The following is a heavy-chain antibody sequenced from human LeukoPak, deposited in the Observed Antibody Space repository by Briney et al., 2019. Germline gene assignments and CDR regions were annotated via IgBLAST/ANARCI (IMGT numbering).Heavy chain of an antibody. D-gene: IGHD6-13*01. CDR1: SGSISSGSYY. Sequence: SETLSLTXTVSSGSISSGSYYWSWIRQPAGKGLEWIGRIYTSGSTNYNPSLKSRVTISVDTSKNQFSLKLSSVTAADTAVYYCAGGEQQLGYYYYYMDVWGKGTTVTVSS. CDR2: IYTSGST. V-gene: IGHV4-61*02. CDR3: AGGEQQLGYYYYYMDV. J-gene: IGHJ6*03.